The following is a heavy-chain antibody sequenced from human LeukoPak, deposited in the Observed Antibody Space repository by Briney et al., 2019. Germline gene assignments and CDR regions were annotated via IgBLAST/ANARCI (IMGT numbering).Heavy chain of an antibody. CDR3: ARAPYDLWSGYPLLYFDY. J-gene: IGHJ4*02. CDR1: GGSISSGSYY. D-gene: IGHD3-3*01. Sequence: SETLSLTCTVSGGSISSGSYYWSWIRQPAGKGLEWIGRIYTSGSTNYNPSLKSRVTISVDTSKNQFSLKLSSVTAADTAVYYCARAPYDLWSGYPLLYFDYWGQGTLVTVSS. V-gene: IGHV4-61*02. CDR2: IYTSGST.